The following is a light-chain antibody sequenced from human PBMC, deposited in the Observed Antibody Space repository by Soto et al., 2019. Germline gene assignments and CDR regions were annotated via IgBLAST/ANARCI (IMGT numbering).Light chain of an antibody. CDR1: SSDVGSYNL. CDR2: EGS. CDR3: SSYTTRSTLYV. V-gene: IGLV2-14*02. Sequence: QSVLTQPASVSGSPGQSITISCTGTSSDVGSYNLVSWYQQHPGEAPKLMIYEGSKRPSGVSNRFSGSKSGNTASLTISGLQAEDEADYYCSSYTTRSTLYVFGGGTKVTVL. J-gene: IGLJ1*01.